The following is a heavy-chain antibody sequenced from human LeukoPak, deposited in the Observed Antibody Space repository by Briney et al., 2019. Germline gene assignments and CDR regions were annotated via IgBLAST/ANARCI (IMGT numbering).Heavy chain of an antibody. CDR2: INPNRGGT. Sequence: GASVKVSCKASGYTFTGYYMHWVRQAAGQGLEWMGWINPNRGGTNYAQEFQGRVTMTRHTPTSTAYMELSRLSSDDPAVYHCASAGGGYSPQRFLFQHWGQGTLVPVSS. CDR1: GYTFTGYY. D-gene: IGHD5-18*01. CDR3: ASAGGGYSPQRFLFQH. V-gene: IGHV1-2*02. J-gene: IGHJ1*01.